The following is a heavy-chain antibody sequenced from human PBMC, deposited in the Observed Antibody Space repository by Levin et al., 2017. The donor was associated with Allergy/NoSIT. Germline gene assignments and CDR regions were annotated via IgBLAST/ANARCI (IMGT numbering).Heavy chain of an antibody. CDR3: ARGNNPIGRYYYALDV. CDR1: GGSISSYY. J-gene: IGHJ6*02. CDR2: VSNGGSS. D-gene: IGHD2-2*03. V-gene: IGHV4-59*01. Sequence: PSETLSLTCTVSGGSISSYYWSWIRQPPGKGLEWIGYVSNGGSSNYKSSLKGRVTISLDTSKNQFSLKLSSVTAADTAVCYCARGNNPIGRYYYALDVWGQGTTVTVSS.